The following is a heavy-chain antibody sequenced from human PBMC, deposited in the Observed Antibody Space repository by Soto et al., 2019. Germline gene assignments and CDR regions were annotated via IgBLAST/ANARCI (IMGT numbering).Heavy chain of an antibody. J-gene: IGHJ4*02. CDR2: INAGNGNT. CDR3: ARAVAVAADFDY. D-gene: IGHD6-19*01. CDR1: GGTFSSYA. V-gene: IGHV1-3*01. Sequence: ASVKVSYKASGGTFSSYAISWVRQAPGQGLEWMGWINAGNGNTKYSQKFQGRVTITRDTSASTAYMELSSLRSEDTAVYYCARAVAVAADFDYWGQGTLVTVSS.